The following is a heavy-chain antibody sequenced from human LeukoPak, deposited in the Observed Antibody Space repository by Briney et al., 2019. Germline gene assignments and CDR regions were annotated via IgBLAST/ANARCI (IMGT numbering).Heavy chain of an antibody. V-gene: IGHV4-59*12. Sequence: SETLSLTCTVSGGSISSYYWSWIRQPPGKGLEWIGYIYYSGSTYYNPSLKSRVTISVDTSKNQFSLKLSSVTAADTAVYYCARVTGYSGYGAWGQGTLVTVSS. J-gene: IGHJ5*02. CDR2: IYYSGST. D-gene: IGHD5-12*01. CDR1: GGSISSYY. CDR3: ARVTGYSGYGA.